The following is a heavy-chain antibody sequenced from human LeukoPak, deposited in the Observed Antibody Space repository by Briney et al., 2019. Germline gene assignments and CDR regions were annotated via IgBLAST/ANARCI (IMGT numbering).Heavy chain of an antibody. CDR3: AKDLSYCSGGSCYAFDY. CDR2: ISSSSSYI. CDR1: RFTFSSYS. Sequence: GGSLRLSCAASRFTFSSYSMNWVRQAPGKGLEWVSSISSSSSYIYQADSVRGRFTISRDNAKNSLYLQMNSLRAEDTAVYYCAKDLSYCSGGSCYAFDYWGQGTLVTVSS. D-gene: IGHD2-15*01. V-gene: IGHV3-21*04. J-gene: IGHJ4*02.